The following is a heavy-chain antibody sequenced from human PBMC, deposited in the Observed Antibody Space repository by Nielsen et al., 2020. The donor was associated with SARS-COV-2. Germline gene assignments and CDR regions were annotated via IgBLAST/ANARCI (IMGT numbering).Heavy chain of an antibody. CDR1: GFTFSDFG. CDR2: VWNGGTRT. J-gene: IGHJ3*02. CDR3: ARDQWLEAFDI. D-gene: IGHD6-19*01. V-gene: IGHV3-33*01. Sequence: GGSLRLSCAASGFTFSDFGMHWVRQAPGKGPEWVATVWNGGTRTLYLDSVEGRFTISRDDSKDTLYLQMNSLRAEDTAVYYCARDQWLEAFDIWGQGTMVTVSS.